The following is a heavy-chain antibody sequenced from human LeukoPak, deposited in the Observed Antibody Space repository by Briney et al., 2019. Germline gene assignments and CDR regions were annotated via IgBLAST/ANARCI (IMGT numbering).Heavy chain of an antibody. D-gene: IGHD3-22*01. CDR1: GYTFTSYG. V-gene: IGHV1-18*01. CDR3: ARDYYDSSGPGGDFDY. CDR2: ISAYNGNT. Sequence: GASVKVSCKASGYTFTSYGISWVRQAPGQGLEWMGWISAYNGNTNYAQKLQGRVTMTTDTSTSTAYMELRSLRSDDTAVYYCARDYYDSSGPGGDFDYWGQGTLVTVSS. J-gene: IGHJ4*02.